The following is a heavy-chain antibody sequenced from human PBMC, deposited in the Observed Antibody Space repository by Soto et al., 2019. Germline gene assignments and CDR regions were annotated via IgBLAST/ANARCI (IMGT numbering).Heavy chain of an antibody. CDR3: ARGFDLQYGMDV. J-gene: IGHJ6*02. D-gene: IGHD3-10*01. Sequence: EVQLVESGGGLIQRGGSLRLSCAASGFTLSTYSLNWVRQAPRKGLEWLSYISGSSNTIYYADSVKGRFTISGDNAKNSLYLQMNSLRDEDTAVYFCARGFDLQYGMDVWGQGTTVTVSS. CDR1: GFTLSTYS. V-gene: IGHV3-48*02. CDR2: ISGSSNTI.